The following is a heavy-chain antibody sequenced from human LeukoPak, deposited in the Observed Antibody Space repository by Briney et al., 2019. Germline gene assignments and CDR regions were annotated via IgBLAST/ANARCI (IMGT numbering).Heavy chain of an antibody. V-gene: IGHV4-61*01. Sequence: SETLSLTCTVSGGSVTNENYYWSWIRQPSGKGLEWIAYVYYSGSTNNNPSLWSRLSISVDTSKNQFSLKLSSVTAADTAVYYCARYAGRDAHFDHWGQGTLVTVSS. CDR3: ARYAGRDAHFDH. CDR2: VYYSGST. CDR1: GGSVTNENYY. J-gene: IGHJ4*02.